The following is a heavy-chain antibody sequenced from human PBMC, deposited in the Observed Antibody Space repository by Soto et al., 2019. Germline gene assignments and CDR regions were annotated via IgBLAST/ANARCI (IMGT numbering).Heavy chain of an antibody. CDR2: IYHSGST. Sequence: PSETLSLTCAVSGGSISSGGYSWSWIRQPPGKGLEWIGYIYHSGSTYYNPSLKSRVTISVDRSKNQFSLKLSSVTAADTAVYYCARSTYYYGSGGMEVWGQGTTITV. J-gene: IGHJ6*02. D-gene: IGHD3-10*01. CDR1: GGSISSGGYS. CDR3: ARSTYYYGSGGMEV. V-gene: IGHV4-30-2*01.